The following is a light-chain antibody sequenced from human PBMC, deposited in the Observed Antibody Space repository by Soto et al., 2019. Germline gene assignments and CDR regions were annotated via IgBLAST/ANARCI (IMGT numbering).Light chain of an antibody. J-gene: IGKJ2*01. CDR1: QSLLHSNGYNY. Sequence: DIVMTQSPLSLPVTPGEPASISCRSSQSLLHSNGYNYLDWYLQKPGQSPQLLIYLGSNRASGVPDRFSGSGSGTDFTLKISRVEAEDVGVYCCMQALQTPYIFGQGTKVEIK. CDR3: MQALQTPYI. V-gene: IGKV2-28*01. CDR2: LGS.